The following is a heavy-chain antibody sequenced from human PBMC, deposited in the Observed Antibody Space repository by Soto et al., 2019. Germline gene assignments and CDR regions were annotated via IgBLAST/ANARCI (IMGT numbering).Heavy chain of an antibody. J-gene: IGHJ4*02. CDR1: GYTFTNYA. CDR3: ARSSGYYYVDY. V-gene: IGHV1-3*01. D-gene: IGHD3-22*01. CDR2: INAANGNT. Sequence: QVQLVQSGAEVKKPGASVKVSCKASGYTFTNYAMHWVRQAPGQRLEWMGWINAANGNTKYSQKFQGRVTITRDTSASAAYMELISLRSEDTGVYYCARSSGYYYVDYWGQGTLVTVSS.